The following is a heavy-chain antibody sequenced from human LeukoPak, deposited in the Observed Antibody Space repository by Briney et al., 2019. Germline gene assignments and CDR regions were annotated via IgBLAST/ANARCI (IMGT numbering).Heavy chain of an antibody. Sequence: GGSLRLSCAASGFIFSSYDMYWVRQAPGKGLEWVAPISYDGSNKYYADSVKGRFTISRDNSKDTLFLQMNSLRAEDTAVYFCANTYISSWYGPDYWGQGTLVTVSS. D-gene: IGHD6-13*01. CDR1: GFIFSSYD. CDR3: ANTYISSWYGPDY. V-gene: IGHV3-30*18. CDR2: ISYDGSNK. J-gene: IGHJ4*02.